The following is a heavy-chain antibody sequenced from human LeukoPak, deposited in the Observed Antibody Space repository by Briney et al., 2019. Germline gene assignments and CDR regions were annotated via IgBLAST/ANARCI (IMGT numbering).Heavy chain of an antibody. D-gene: IGHD2-8*02. CDR3: AREYLSGGVVDY. Sequence: SETLSLTCAVYGGSFSGYYWSWIRQPPGKGLEWIGEINHSGSTNYNPSLKSRVTISVDTSKNQFSLKLSSVTAADTAVYYCAREYLSGGVVDYWGQGTLVTVSS. CDR1: GGSFSGYY. J-gene: IGHJ4*02. CDR2: INHSGST. V-gene: IGHV4-34*01.